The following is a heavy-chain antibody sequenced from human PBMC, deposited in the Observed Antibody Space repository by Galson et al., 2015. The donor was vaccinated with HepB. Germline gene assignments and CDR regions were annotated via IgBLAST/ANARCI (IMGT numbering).Heavy chain of an antibody. CDR1: GASISSYY. CDR3: ARVYDSSSADLDY. J-gene: IGHJ4*02. D-gene: IGHD6-6*01. CDR2: IPYSGSP. V-gene: IGHV4-59*01. Sequence: ETLSLTCTFSGASISSYYWNWIRQPPGKGLEWIGYIPYSGSPNYNPSLKSRVTISINTSKNQFSLNLSSVTAADTAVYYCARVYDSSSADLDYWGQGTLVTVSS.